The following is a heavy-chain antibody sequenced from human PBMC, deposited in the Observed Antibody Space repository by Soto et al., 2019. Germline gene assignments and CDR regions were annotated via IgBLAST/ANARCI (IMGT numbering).Heavy chain of an antibody. Sequence: PSETLSLTCTVSGGSISSYYWSWIRQPPGKGLEWIGYIYYSGSTNYNPSLKSRVTISVDTSKNQFSLKLSSVTAADTAVYYCAGCVSIVVSTRRRMDFWGQGTTVTVSS. CDR1: GGSISSYY. D-gene: IGHD3-22*01. CDR3: AGCVSIVVSTRRRMDF. V-gene: IGHV4-59*01. J-gene: IGHJ6*02. CDR2: IYYSGST.